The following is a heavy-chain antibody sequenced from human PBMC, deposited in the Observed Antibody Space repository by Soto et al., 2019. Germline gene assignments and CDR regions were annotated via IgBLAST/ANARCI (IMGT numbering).Heavy chain of an antibody. CDR3: ARAPTSSRTFDY. V-gene: IGHV1-3*01. CDR2: INAGNATT. D-gene: IGHD6-13*01. J-gene: IGHJ4*02. Sequence: ASVEVFCKASGYTFNSYAMDSVLQAPGQRLEWMGWINAGNATTKYSQKLQGRVTITRDTSASTAYMELSSLRSEDTVVYYCARAPTSSRTFDYWGQGTLVTVSS. CDR1: GYTFNSYA.